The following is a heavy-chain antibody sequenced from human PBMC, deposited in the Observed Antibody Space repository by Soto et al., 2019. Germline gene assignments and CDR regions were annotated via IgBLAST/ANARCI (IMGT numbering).Heavy chain of an antibody. Sequence: PGESLKISCKASGYTFTSYGLSWVRQAPGQGLEWMGWINGYTGNTNYAQKFQGRVTMTTDTSTNTAYLDLWTLISDDTAVYYCARSWVTGKGGIDVWGQGTTVTVSS. CDR3: ARSWVTGKGGIDV. V-gene: IGHV1-18*01. J-gene: IGHJ6*02. CDR2: INGYTGNT. D-gene: IGHD3-16*01. CDR1: GYTFTSYG.